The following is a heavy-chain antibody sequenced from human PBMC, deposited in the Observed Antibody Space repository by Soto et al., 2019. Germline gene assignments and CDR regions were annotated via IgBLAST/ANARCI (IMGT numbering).Heavy chain of an antibody. CDR2: IIPIFGTA. CDR3: ARDPRNLDQYFDN. V-gene: IGHV1-69*13. J-gene: IGHJ4*02. Sequence: SVKVSCKASGGTFSSYAISWVRQAPGQGLECMGGIIPIFGTANYAQKFQGRVTITADXXXSXXXMXLXXLRXEXTAVYYCARDPRNLDQYFDNWGQGTLVAVSS. CDR1: GGTFSSYA.